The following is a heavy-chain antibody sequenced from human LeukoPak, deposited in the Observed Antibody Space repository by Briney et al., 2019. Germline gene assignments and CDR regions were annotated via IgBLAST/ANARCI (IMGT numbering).Heavy chain of an antibody. V-gene: IGHV1-69*13. J-gene: IGHJ5*02. Sequence: ASVKVSCKASGGTFSSYAISWVRQAPGQGLEWVGGIIPIFGTANYAQKFQGRVTITADESTSTAYMELSSLRSEDTAVYYCAREAVNPNWFDPWGQGTLVTVSS. CDR3: AREAVNPNWFDP. CDR1: GGTFSSYA. CDR2: IIPIFGTA.